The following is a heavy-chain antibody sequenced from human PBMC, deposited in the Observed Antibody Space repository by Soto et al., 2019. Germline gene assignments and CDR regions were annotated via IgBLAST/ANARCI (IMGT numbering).Heavy chain of an antibody. CDR1: GGSISSYY. V-gene: IGHV4-59*01. CDR2: IYYSGST. Sequence: SETLSLTCTVSGGSISSYYWSWIRQPPGKGLEWIGYIYYSGSTNYNPSLKSRVTISVDTSKNQFSLKLSSVTAADTAVYYCARGGGVWTNGVSLAAASIYYYCYMEVWGKGTTVTVS. D-gene: IGHD2-8*01. J-gene: IGHJ6*03. CDR3: ARGGGVWTNGVSLAAASIYYYCYMEV.